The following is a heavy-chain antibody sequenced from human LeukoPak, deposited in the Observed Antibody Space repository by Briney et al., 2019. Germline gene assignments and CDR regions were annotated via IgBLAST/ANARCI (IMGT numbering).Heavy chain of an antibody. J-gene: IGHJ5*02. CDR3: ARDVNYDILTGYSREHFNWFDP. CDR2: IYTSGST. V-gene: IGHV4-4*07. CDR1: GGSISSCY. Sequence: SETLSLTCTVSGGSISSCYWSWIRQPAGKGLEWIGRIYTSGSTNYNPSLKSRVTMSVDTSKNQFSLKLSSVTAADTAVYYCARDVNYDILTGYSREHFNWFDPWGQGTLVTVSS. D-gene: IGHD3-9*01.